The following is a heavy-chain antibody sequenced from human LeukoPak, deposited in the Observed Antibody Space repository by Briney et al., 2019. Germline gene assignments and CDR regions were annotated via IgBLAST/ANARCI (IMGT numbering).Heavy chain of an antibody. CDR3: ARADIVLMAYFDY. Sequence: SETLSLTCTVSGYSISSGYYWGWIRQPPGKGLEWIGSIYHSGSTYYNPSLKSRVTISVDTSKNQFSPKLSSVTAADTAVYYCARADIVLMAYFDYWGQGTLVTVSS. V-gene: IGHV4-38-2*02. CDR1: GYSISSGYY. CDR2: IYHSGST. D-gene: IGHD2-8*01. J-gene: IGHJ4*02.